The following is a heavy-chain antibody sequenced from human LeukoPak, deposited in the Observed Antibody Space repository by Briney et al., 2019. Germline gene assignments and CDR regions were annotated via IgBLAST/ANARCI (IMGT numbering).Heavy chain of an antibody. D-gene: IGHD3-22*01. CDR3: ASRGIYDSSGYYPL. J-gene: IGHJ4*02. Sequence: SVKVSCKASGGTFKSYSFSWVRQAPGQGLEWMGGIIPILNTTKSAQKLRGRVTFTADESTSTAYMELSTLTSEDAAVYYCASRGIYDSSGYYPLWGQGTLVTVSS. CDR1: GGTFKSYS. V-gene: IGHV1-69*16. CDR2: IIPILNTT.